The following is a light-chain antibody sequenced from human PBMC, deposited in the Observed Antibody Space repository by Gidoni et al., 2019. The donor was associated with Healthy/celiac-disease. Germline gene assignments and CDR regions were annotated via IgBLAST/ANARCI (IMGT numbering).Light chain of an antibody. Sequence: QSALTQPRSVSGSPGQSVTIPCTGTSSDVGGYNYVSWYQQHPGKAPKLTIYDVSKRPSGVPDRFSGSKSGNTASLTISGLQAEDEADYYCCSYAGSYVVFGGGTKLTVL. CDR1: SSDVGGYNY. CDR3: CSYAGSYVV. CDR2: DVS. V-gene: IGLV2-11*01. J-gene: IGLJ2*01.